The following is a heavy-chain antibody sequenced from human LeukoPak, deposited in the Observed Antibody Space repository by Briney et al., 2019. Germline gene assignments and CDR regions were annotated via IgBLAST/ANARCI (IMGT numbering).Heavy chain of an antibody. CDR1: GFTFSTYW. J-gene: IGHJ4*02. Sequence: GGSLRLSCAASGFTFSTYWMTWVRQAPGKGLEWVANINQDGTEKNYVDSVKGRLTISRDNAKNSLYLQMNSLRAEDTAVYYCARGRQQPCWGQGTLVTVSS. CDR3: ARGRQQPC. V-gene: IGHV3-7*02. D-gene: IGHD6-13*01. CDR2: INQDGTEK.